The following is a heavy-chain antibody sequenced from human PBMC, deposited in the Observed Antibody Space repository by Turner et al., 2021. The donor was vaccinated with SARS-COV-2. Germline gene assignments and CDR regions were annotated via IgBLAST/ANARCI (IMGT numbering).Heavy chain of an antibody. V-gene: IGHV1-8*01. Sequence: QARLVQTGGEAMRHGAPVKVSCRASDYTFPIEDSNWVRQATAKGLEWMGWMNPNRGNTGYAQKFPGRVTMTSDTSISTAYMEVSSLRSEYTAVYYCASLHGHCTSTSWYGDYYFGMDVWGQGTTVTVSS. CDR2: MNPNRGNT. D-gene: IGHD2-2*01. CDR1: DYTFPIED. CDR3: ASLHGHCTSTSWYGDYYFGMDV. J-gene: IGHJ6*02.